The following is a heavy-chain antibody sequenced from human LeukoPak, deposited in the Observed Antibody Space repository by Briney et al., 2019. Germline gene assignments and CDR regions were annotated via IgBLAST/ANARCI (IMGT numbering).Heavy chain of an antibody. D-gene: IGHD5-24*01. CDR3: VKGRTSEDGLDF. J-gene: IGHJ4*02. Sequence: PGGSLRLSCAASGFTFSRSAMTWVRQTPGKGLDWVSSISSSGNTYYADSVKGRFTISRDNSKNMLYLQMNSLRAEDTAVYYCVKGRTSEDGLDFWGQGTLVIVSS. V-gene: IGHV3-23*01. CDR1: GFTFSRSA. CDR2: ISSSGNT.